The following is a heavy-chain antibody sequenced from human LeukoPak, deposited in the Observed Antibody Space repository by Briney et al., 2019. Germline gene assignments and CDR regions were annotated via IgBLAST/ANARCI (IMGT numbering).Heavy chain of an antibody. V-gene: IGHV3-33*03. J-gene: IGHJ2*01. CDR1: GFTFSNYG. CDR3: ATRYFDL. Sequence: PGGSLRLSCAASGFTFSNYGMHWVRQAPGKGLEWVAVIWYDGSNKYYADSVKGRFTISRDNAKNSLFLQMNSLRAEDTAVYYCATRYFDLWGRGTLVTVSS. CDR2: IWYDGSNK.